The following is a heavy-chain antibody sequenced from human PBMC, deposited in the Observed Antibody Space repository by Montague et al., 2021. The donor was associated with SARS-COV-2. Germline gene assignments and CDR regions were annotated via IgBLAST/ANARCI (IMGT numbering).Heavy chain of an antibody. J-gene: IGHJ6*02. CDR1: GGSFSGYY. CDR2: INHSGST. CDR3: ARGRAVTTFYYYYGMDV. Sequence: SETLSLTCAVYGGSFSGYYWSWICQPPGKGLEWIGEINHSGSTNYNPSLKSRVTISVDTSKNQYSLKLSPVTAADTAVYYCARGRAVTTFYYYYGMDVWGQGTTVTGSS. V-gene: IGHV4-34*01. D-gene: IGHD4-17*01.